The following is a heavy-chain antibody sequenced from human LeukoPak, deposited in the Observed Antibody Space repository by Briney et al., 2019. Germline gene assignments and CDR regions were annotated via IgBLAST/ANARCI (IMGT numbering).Heavy chain of an antibody. Sequence: PGGSLRLSCEASGFTFSSYWMHWVRQTPGKGLMWVARIKSDGSTIYADSVQGRFTISRDNAKKMVYLQMNSVRDDDTAIYYCTRAITYFFGSVTYDWFDSWGQGTRVTVSS. CDR1: GFTFSSYW. CDR2: IKSDGST. CDR3: TRAITYFFGSVTYDWFDS. D-gene: IGHD3-10*01. V-gene: IGHV3-74*01. J-gene: IGHJ5*01.